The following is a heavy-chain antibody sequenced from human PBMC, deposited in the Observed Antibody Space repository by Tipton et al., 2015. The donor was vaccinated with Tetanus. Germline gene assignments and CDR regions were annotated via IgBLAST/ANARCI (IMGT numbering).Heavy chain of an antibody. CDR3: ARRIQVFGPAILDAFDL. Sequence: GLVKPSETLSLTCTVAGGSTSGYYWTWIRQPPGKGLEWIGYIYDNGTTSYSPSLKSRVIISVDKSKNQLSLKLGSVTAEDTAIYYCARRIQVFGPAILDAFDLWAQGTMVIVSS. CDR1: GGSTSGYY. D-gene: IGHD3/OR15-3a*01. CDR2: IYDNGTT. V-gene: IGHV4-59*01. J-gene: IGHJ3*01.